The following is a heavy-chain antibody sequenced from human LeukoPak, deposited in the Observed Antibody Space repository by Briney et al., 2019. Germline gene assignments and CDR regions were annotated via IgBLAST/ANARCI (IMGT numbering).Heavy chain of an antibody. CDR2: IYHSGST. CDR1: GYSISSGYY. Sequence: SETLSLTCTVSGYSISSGYYWGWIRQPPGEGLEWIGSIYHSGSTKYNPSLKSRVTISIDTSKNQLSLKLSSVTAADTAVYSCVRHVARAFDIWGQGTKVTVSS. CDR3: VRHVARAFDI. V-gene: IGHV4-38-2*02. J-gene: IGHJ3*02.